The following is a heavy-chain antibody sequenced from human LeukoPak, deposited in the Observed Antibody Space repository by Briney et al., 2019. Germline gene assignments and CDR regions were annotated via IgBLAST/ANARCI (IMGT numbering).Heavy chain of an antibody. CDR3: ARHSGYSYGYAYYYYYMDV. J-gene: IGHJ6*03. CDR1: GGSISSSSYY. D-gene: IGHD5-18*01. Sequence: SETLSLTCTVSGGSISSSSYYWGWVRQPPGKGLEWIGSIYYSGSTYYNPSLKSRVTISVDPSKNQFSLKLSSVTAADTAVYYCARHSGYSYGYAYYYYYMDVWGKGTTVTVSS. CDR2: IYYSGST. V-gene: IGHV4-39*01.